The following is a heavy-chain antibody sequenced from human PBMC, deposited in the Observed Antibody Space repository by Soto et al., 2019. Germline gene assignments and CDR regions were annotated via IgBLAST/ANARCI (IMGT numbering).Heavy chain of an antibody. V-gene: IGHV3-33*01. J-gene: IGHJ6*02. CDR1: GFTFSSYG. Sequence: GGSLRLSCAAPGFTFSSYGMHWVRQAPGKGLEWVAVIWYDGSNKYYADSVKGRFTISRDNSKNTLYLQMNGLRAEDTAVYYCARTPYDFWSGYFKTSYYYYYGMDVWGQGTTVTVSS. CDR2: IWYDGSNK. D-gene: IGHD3-3*01. CDR3: ARTPYDFWSGYFKTSYYYYYGMDV.